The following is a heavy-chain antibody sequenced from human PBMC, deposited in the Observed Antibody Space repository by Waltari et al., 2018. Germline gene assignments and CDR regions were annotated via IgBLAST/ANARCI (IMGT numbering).Heavy chain of an antibody. D-gene: IGHD3-22*01. CDR1: GFSFTSYA. Sequence: EVQLLESGGALVQPGGSLRLSCAASGFSFTSYAMVWVRQAPGKGLEWGSIIYSGVSTYYADSVKGRFTVSRDNSKNTLYLEMHSLRTEDTAVYYCARTGRGNHYDSSDFQYWGQGTLVTVSS. CDR2: IYSGVST. V-gene: IGHV3-23*03. J-gene: IGHJ1*01. CDR3: ARTGRGNHYDSSDFQY.